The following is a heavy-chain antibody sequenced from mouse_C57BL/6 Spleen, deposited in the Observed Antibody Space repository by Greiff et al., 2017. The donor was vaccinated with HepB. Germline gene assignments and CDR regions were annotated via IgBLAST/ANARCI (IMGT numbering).Heavy chain of an antibody. V-gene: IGHV1-82*01. Sequence: QVQLQQSGPELVKPGASVKISCKASGYAFSSSWMNWVKQRPGKGLEWIGRIYPGDGDTNYNGKFKGKATLTADKSSSTAYMQLSSLTSEDSAVYFCARVGLGDFDYWGQGTTLTVSS. D-gene: IGHD4-1*01. CDR1: GYAFSSSW. CDR3: ARVGLGDFDY. CDR2: IYPGDGDT. J-gene: IGHJ2*01.